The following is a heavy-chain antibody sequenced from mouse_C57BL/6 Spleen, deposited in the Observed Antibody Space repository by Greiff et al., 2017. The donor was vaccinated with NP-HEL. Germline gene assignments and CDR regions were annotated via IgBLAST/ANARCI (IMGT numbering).Heavy chain of an antibody. CDR3: ARGYDEYFDV. CDR1: GYAFSSSW. D-gene: IGHD2-2*01. CDR2: IYPGDGDT. V-gene: IGHV1-82*01. J-gene: IGHJ1*03. Sequence: QVQLQQSGPELVKPGASVKISCKASGYAFSSSWMNWVKQRPGKGLEWIGRIYPGDGDTNYNGKFKGKATLTADKSSSTAYMQLSSLTSEDSAVYFCARGYDEYFDVWGTGTTVTVSS.